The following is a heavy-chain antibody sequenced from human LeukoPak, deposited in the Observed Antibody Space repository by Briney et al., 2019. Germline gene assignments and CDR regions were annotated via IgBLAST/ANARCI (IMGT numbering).Heavy chain of an antibody. D-gene: IGHD3-22*01. CDR3: ARGHVAMIVVVITAALAFDI. CDR2: INHSGST. J-gene: IGHJ3*02. CDR1: GGSFSGYY. Sequence: SETLSLTCAVYGGSFSGYYWSWLRQPPGKGLEWIGEINHSGSTNYNPSLKSRVTISVDTSKNQFSLKLSSVTAADTAVYYCARGHVAMIVVVITAALAFDIWGQGTMVTVSS. V-gene: IGHV4-34*01.